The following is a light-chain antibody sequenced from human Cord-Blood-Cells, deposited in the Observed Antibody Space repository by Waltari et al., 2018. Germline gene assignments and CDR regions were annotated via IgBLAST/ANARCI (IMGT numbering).Light chain of an antibody. CDR2: DAS. CDR3: QQRSNWLT. J-gene: IGKJ4*01. CDR1: QSVSSY. V-gene: IGKV3-11*01. Sequence: EIVLTQSPATLSLSPGERATLACRASQSVSSYLAGYQQKPGQAPRLLIDDASNRATGIPARFSGSGSGTDFTLTISSLEPEDFAVYYCQQRSNWLTFGGGTKVEIK.